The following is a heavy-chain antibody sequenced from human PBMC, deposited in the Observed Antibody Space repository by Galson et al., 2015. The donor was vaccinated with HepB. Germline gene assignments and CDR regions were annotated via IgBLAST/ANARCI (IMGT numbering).Heavy chain of an antibody. V-gene: IGHV3-21*01. CDR3: ARVREKDIVVVPAAIPNWFDP. J-gene: IGHJ5*02. D-gene: IGHD2-2*02. CDR2: ISSSSSYI. Sequence: SLRLSCAASGFTFSSYSMNWVRQAPGKGLEWVSSISSSSSYIYYADSVKGRFTISRDNAKNSLYLQMNSLRAEDTAVYYCARVREKDIVVVPAAIPNWFDPWGQGTLVTVSS. CDR1: GFTFSSYS.